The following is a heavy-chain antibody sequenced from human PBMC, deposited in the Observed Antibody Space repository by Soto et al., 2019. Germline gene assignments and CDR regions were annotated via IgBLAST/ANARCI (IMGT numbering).Heavy chain of an antibody. CDR3: ARLQGRNHGSGITSGMDV. CDR2: IYYSGST. Sequence: PSETLSLTCPDSGGSISSYSWSWIRQPPGKGLEWIGYIYYSGSTNYNPSLKSRVTISVDTSKNQFSLKLSSVTAADPAVYYGARLQGRNHGSGITSGMDVWGQGTTVTVSS. V-gene: IGHV4-59*01. J-gene: IGHJ6*02. CDR1: GGSISSYS. D-gene: IGHD3-10*01.